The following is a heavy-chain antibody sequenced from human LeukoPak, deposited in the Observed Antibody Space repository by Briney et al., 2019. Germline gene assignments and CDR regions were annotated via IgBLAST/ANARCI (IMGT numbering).Heavy chain of an antibody. V-gene: IGHV1-46*01. CDR1: GYTFTSYY. CDR3: ARAQDSGKNGWDAFDI. J-gene: IGHJ3*02. Sequence: ASVKVSCKASGYTFTSYYMHWVRQAPGQGLEWMGIINPGGGSTSYAQKFQGRVTMTRDTSTSTVYMELSSLRSEDTAVYYCARAQDSGKNGWDAFDIWGQGTMVTVSS. D-gene: IGHD1-26*01. CDR2: INPGGGST.